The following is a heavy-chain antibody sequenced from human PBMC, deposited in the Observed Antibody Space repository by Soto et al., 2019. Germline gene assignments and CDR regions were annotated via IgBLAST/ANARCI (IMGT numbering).Heavy chain of an antibody. CDR2: ISSSSSYI. CDR3: ASGDFFTPFDP. D-gene: IGHD3-3*01. Sequence: PGGSLRVSCAASVFTVSSYSMNWVRQAPGKGLEWVSSISSSSSYIYYADSVKGRFTISRDNAKNSLYLQMNSLRAEDTAVYYCASGDFFTPFDPWGQGTLVTVSS. J-gene: IGHJ5*02. CDR1: VFTVSSYS. V-gene: IGHV3-21*01.